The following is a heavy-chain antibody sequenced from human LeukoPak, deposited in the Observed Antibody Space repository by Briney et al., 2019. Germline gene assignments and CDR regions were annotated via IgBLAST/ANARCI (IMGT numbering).Heavy chain of an antibody. CDR3: ARVIAARRGDFEY. D-gene: IGHD6-6*01. Sequence: PSETLSLTCTFSGYSNSSGYYWGLSRQPPGKGLGVSGSIYHSGMSFYNTSLNSRVTISVDTSKNQFSLKLSSVTAADKAVYYCARVIAARRGDFEYWGQGTLVTVSS. J-gene: IGHJ4*02. CDR1: GYSNSSGYY. CDR2: IYHSGMS. V-gene: IGHV4-38-2*02.